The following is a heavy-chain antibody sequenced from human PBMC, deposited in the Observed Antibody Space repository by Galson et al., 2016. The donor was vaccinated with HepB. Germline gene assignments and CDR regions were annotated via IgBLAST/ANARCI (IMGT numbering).Heavy chain of an antibody. D-gene: IGHD3-10*01. V-gene: IGHV3-30*04. CDR1: GFTFSNVA. J-gene: IGHJ4*02. CDR2: ISIDGERE. CDR3: VREFGGQLRGVLYYLDY. Sequence: SLRLSCATSGFTFSNVAMHWVRQAPGKGLEWVAFISIDGEREFYADPVKGRFTISRDNSNNMVSLEMSSLTTEDTAIYHCVREFGGQLRGVLYYLDYWGQGTLVTVSS.